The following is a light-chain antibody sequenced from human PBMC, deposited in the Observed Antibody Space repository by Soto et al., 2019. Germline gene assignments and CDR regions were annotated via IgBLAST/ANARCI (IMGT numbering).Light chain of an antibody. J-gene: IGKJ1*01. CDR1: QSISNR. V-gene: IGKV1-5*01. CDR3: QQYSIYPWT. Sequence: DIQMTQSPSTLSASLGDGVTITCLASQSISNRLAWYQQRPGKAPKYLIYDASTLDSGAPSRFSGSGSGTDFTLSISSLQPDDFATYYCQQYSIYPWTFGQGTKVDIK. CDR2: DAS.